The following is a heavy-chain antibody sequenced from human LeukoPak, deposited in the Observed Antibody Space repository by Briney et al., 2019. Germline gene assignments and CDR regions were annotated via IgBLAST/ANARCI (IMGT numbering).Heavy chain of an antibody. Sequence: SETLSLTCAVSSYSLSRGYYWGWTRQPPGKGREWIGSFYHTGKSYYNQTLKSRVTISVDTSKNQFSLKLTSVTAADTAVYYCARQRYHYDTSGYWASRDFDYRGQGTLVSVSS. CDR2: FYHTGKS. CDR1: SYSLSRGYY. CDR3: ARQRYHYDTSGYWASRDFDY. J-gene: IGHJ4*02. D-gene: IGHD3-22*01. V-gene: IGHV4-38-2*01.